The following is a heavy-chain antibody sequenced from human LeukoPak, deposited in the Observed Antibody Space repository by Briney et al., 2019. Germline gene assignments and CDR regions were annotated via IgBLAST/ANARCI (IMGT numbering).Heavy chain of an antibody. V-gene: IGHV4-34*01. CDR2: INHSGST. Sequence: SETLSLTCAVYGGSFSGYYWSWIRQPPGKGLEWIGEINHSGSTNYNPYLKSRVTISVDTSKNQFPLKLSSVTAADTAVYYCARGRKHDYRGQGTLVTVSS. J-gene: IGHJ4*02. CDR1: GGSFSGYY. CDR3: ARGRKHDY.